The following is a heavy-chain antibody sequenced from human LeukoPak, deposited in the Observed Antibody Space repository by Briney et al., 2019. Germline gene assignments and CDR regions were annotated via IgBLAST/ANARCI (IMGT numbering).Heavy chain of an antibody. CDR3: ARLDCISDTCYNY. CDR2: INYSGSS. Sequence: PSETLSLTCIVSGDSISSDYWSWIRQSPGKGLEWIGYINYSGSSEYKHSLKSRVTISVDGSKNQVSLRMRSVTAADTAVYYCARLDCISDTCYNYWALGALVTVSS. V-gene: IGHV4-59*08. J-gene: IGHJ4*02. CDR1: GDSISSDY. D-gene: IGHD2-21*01.